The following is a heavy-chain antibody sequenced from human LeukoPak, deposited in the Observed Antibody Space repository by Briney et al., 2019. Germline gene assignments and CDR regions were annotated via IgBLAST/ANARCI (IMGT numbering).Heavy chain of an antibody. D-gene: IGHD6-25*01. Sequence: SETLSLTCAIYGGSFSHYYWSWIRHPPGKGLEWVGEIHPSGSTSFNPSLESRVSISKDTSKNQFSLKLTSVTAADTAVYYCSRGSDESKTGDYWGQGTLVTVSS. CDR3: SRGSDESKTGDY. CDR1: GGSFSHYY. J-gene: IGHJ4*02. V-gene: IGHV4-34*01. CDR2: IHPSGST.